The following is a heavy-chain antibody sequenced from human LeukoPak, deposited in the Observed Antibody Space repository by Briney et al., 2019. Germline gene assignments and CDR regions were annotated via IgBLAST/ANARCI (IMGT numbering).Heavy chain of an antibody. CDR3: AREREGYCTNGVCYTGGFVY. CDR1: GGTFSSYA. V-gene: IGHV1-69*04. J-gene: IGHJ4*02. D-gene: IGHD2-8*01. Sequence: SVKVSCKASGGTFSSYAISWVRQAPGQGLEWMGRIIPILGIANYAQKLQGRVTMTTDTSTSTAYMELRSLRSDDTAVYYCAREREGYCTNGVCYTGGFVYWGQGTLVTVSS. CDR2: IIPILGIA.